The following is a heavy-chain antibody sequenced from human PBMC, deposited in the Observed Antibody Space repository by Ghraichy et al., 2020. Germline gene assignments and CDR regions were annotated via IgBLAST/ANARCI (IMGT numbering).Heavy chain of an antibody. CDR1: GFTFSSYG. J-gene: IGHJ4*02. V-gene: IGHV3-30*03. CDR2: ISYDGSNK. Sequence: GGSLRLSCAASGFTFSSYGMHWVRQAPGKGLEWVAVISYDGSNKYYADSVKGRFTISRDNSKNTLYLQMNSLRAEDTAVYYCAIIVGSIRYFDWLPKMGHDYWGQGTLVTVSS. D-gene: IGHD3-9*01. CDR3: AIIVGSIRYFDWLPKMGHDY.